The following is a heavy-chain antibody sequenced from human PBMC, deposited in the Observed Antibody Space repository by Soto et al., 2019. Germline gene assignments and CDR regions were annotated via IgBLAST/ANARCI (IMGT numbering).Heavy chain of an antibody. CDR1: GFTFDDYG. CDR2: INWNGGST. J-gene: IGHJ6*03. Sequence: GGSLRLSCAASGFTFDDYGMSWVRQAPGKGLEWVSGINWNGGSTGYADSVKGRFTISRDNAKNSLYLQMNSLRAEDTALYHCARGVPYYYYMDVWGKGTTVTVSS. V-gene: IGHV3-20*01. D-gene: IGHD2-2*01. CDR3: ARGVPYYYYMDV.